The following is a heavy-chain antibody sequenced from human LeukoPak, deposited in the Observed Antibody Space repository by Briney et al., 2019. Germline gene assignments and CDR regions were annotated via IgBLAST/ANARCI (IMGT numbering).Heavy chain of an antibody. CDR3: AKGGASVTRYVDY. D-gene: IGHD4-17*01. CDR1: GFIFSSYS. Sequence: GGSLRLSCAASGFIFSSYSMNWVRQAPGKGLEWVSSISSSSTYIYYADSVKGRFTISRDNAKNSLYLQMNSLRPEDTAVYYCAKGGASVTRYVDYWGQGTLVTVSS. V-gene: IGHV3-21*01. J-gene: IGHJ4*02. CDR2: ISSSSTYI.